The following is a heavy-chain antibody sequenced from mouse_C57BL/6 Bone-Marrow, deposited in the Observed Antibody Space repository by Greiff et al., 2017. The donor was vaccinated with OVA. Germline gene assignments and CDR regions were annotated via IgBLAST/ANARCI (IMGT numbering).Heavy chain of an antibody. V-gene: IGHV1-4*01. J-gene: IGHJ2*01. Sequence: QVQLQQSGAELARPGASVKMSCKASGYTFTSYTMHWVKQRPGQGLEWIGYINPSSGYTKYNQKFKDKATLTADKSSSTAYMQLSSLTSEDSAVYYCANWDVRSFYYFDYGGQGTTLTVSS. CDR2: INPSSGYT. CDR1: GYTFTSYT. CDR3: ANWDVRSFYYFDY. D-gene: IGHD4-1*01.